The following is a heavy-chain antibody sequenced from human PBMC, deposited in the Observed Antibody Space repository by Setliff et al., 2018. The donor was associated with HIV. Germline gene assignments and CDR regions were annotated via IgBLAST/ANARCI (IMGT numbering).Heavy chain of an antibody. V-gene: IGHV4-61*08. CDR2: IYYSGST. J-gene: IGHJ4*02. CDR1: GASMSSGDYY. D-gene: IGHD2-15*01. Sequence: LSLTCTVSGASMSSGDYYWSWIRQAPGKGLEWIGNIYYSGSTNYNPSLKSRVTISVDTSKNQFSLKLSSVTAADTAVYYCARVGSKYCSGGSCRALDYWGQGTLVTVS. CDR3: ARVGSKYCSGGSCRALDY.